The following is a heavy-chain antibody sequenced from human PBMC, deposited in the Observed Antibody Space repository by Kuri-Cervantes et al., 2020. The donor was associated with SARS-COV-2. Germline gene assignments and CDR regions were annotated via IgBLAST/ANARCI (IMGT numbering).Heavy chain of an antibody. D-gene: IGHD3-3*01. CDR3: AGRLRFSHSDAFDI. CDR1: GFTFDDYA. Sequence: GESLKSSCAASGFTFDDYAMHWVRQVPGKGLEWVSYISSSGSTIYYADSVKGRFTISRDNAKNSLYLQMNSLRAEDTAVYYCAGRLRFSHSDAFDIWGQGTMVTVSS. J-gene: IGHJ3*02. CDR2: ISSSGSTI. V-gene: IGHV3-48*03.